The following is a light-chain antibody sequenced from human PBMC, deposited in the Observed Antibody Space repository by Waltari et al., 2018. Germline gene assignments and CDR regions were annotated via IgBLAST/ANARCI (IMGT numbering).Light chain of an antibody. Sequence: DVVMTQSPLSLPVTLGQPASISCRSGESLVESDGDAYLSWFQQRPGQSPRRLISKVSKRDSGVPDRFSGSQSGSEFTLKISSVEAEDAGVYYCMQGKYWPRTFGRGTKVEIK. CDR2: KVS. CDR1: ESLVESDGDAY. CDR3: MQGKYWPRT. J-gene: IGKJ1*01. V-gene: IGKV2-30*01.